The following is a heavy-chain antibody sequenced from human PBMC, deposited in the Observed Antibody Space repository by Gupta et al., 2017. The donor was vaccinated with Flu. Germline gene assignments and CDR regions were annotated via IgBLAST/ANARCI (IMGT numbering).Heavy chain of an antibody. V-gene: IGHV3-21*01. J-gene: IGHJ5*02. CDR1: DSDFSAYS. D-gene: IGHD1-26*01. Sequence: EVQLVESGGGLVKPGGSRRLSCEAPDSDFSAYSMNWVRQAPGKGLEWVSSISSTSSNIYYADSVKGRFTISRDNAKNSLFLQMHSLRAEDTAVYYCVRDGGYSGRFYMPHLWLDAWGQGTLVTVSS. CDR2: ISSTSSNI. CDR3: VRDGGYSGRFYMPHLWLDA.